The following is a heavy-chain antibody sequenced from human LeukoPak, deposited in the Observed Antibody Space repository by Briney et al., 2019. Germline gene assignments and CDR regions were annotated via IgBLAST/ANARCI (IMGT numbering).Heavy chain of an antibody. V-gene: IGHV4-34*01. D-gene: IGHD3-10*01. Sequence: SETLSLTCAVYGGSFSDYYWTWIRQSPGKGLEWIGEINHSEATDYNPSLKSRVTISVDTSKNQFSLKVRSVTAADTAVYYCARRVRGVSFYYYNGMDVWGQGTTVTVSS. CDR3: ARRVRGVSFYYYNGMDV. CDR1: GGSFSDYY. J-gene: IGHJ6*02. CDR2: INHSEAT.